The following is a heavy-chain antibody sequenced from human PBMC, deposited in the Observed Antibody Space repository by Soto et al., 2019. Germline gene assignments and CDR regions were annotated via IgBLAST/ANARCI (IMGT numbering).Heavy chain of an antibody. J-gene: IGHJ4*02. V-gene: IGHV3-23*01. CDR2: VSADGVSS. CDR3: AKTRQAPVGTHFFDL. Sequence: GGFLRIASNDSGCTFRSFAMGWVRQAPGKGLEWLSSVSADGVSSFSADSVRGRFRVSRDNSKNTLFLQMRFLRVEDTAVYYCAKTRQAPVGTHFFDLWGQGTQVTVSS. CDR1: GCTFRSFA.